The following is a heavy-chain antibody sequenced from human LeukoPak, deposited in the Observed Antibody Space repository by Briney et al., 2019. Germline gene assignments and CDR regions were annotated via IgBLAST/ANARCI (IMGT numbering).Heavy chain of an antibody. CDR2: ISYDGSNK. CDR1: GFTFSSYA. CDR3: AKDRSATVTRFYFDY. J-gene: IGHJ4*02. V-gene: IGHV3-30*04. Sequence: TGGSLRLSCAASGFTFSSYAMHWVRQAPGKGLEWVAVISYDGSNKYYADSVKGRFTISRDNSKNTLYLQMNSLRAEDTAVYYCAKDRSATVTRFYFDYWGQGTLVTVSS. D-gene: IGHD4-17*01.